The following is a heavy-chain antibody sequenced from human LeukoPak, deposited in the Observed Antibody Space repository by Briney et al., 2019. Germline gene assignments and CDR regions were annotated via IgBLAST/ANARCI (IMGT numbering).Heavy chain of an antibody. V-gene: IGHV3-48*03. D-gene: IGHD4-11*01. CDR2: ISSSGNTM. Sequence: PGGSLRLSCTASGCTFSSYEMNWVRQAPGKGLEGVSFISSSGNTMYYADSVKRRFTIFRDNANNLPYLQMNSLRADDTAVYYCATLRSKYWFDPWGQGTLVTVSS. CDR1: GCTFSSYE. J-gene: IGHJ5*02. CDR3: ATLRSKYWFDP.